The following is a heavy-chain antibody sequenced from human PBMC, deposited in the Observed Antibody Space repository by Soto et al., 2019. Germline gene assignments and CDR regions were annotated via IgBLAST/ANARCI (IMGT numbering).Heavy chain of an antibody. CDR1: GGSISSSSYY. Sequence: SETLSLPCTVSGGSISSSSYYWGWIRQPPGKGLEWIGSIYYSGSTYYNPSLKSRVTISVDTSKNQFSLKLRSVTAADTAVYYCASPKIAFYNWFDPWGQGTLVTVSS. CDR3: ASPKIAFYNWFDP. CDR2: IYYSGST. V-gene: IGHV4-39*01. D-gene: IGHD3-3*02. J-gene: IGHJ5*02.